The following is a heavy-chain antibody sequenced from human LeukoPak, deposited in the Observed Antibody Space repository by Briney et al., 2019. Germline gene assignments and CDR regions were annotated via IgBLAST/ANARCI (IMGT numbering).Heavy chain of an antibody. CDR3: ARTSMLGTLDFQL. CDR1: GFSFSTYW. J-gene: IGHJ1*01. V-gene: IGHV5-51*01. Sequence: GESLKISCKASGFSFSTYWIGWVRHMPRKGLEWMGIIYVGDSDTRYSPSFQGQVTISVDKPIDTAYLKWGSLKASDTAIYYCARTSMLGTLDFQLWGQGTLVTVSS. D-gene: IGHD3-16*01. CDR2: IYVGDSDT.